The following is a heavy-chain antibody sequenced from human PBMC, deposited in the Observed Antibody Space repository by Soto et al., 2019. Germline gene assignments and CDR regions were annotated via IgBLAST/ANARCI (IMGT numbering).Heavy chain of an antibody. D-gene: IGHD2-15*01. CDR2: IDYSGRT. Sequence: QVQLQESGPGLVKPSQTLSLTCTVSGGSISSGGYYWSWIRQHPGKGLEWIGYIDYSGRTYYNPSLKSRVTIAVDTSKNQFSLKLSSVTAADTAVYYCASKCSGGSCYHAFDIWGQGTMVTVSS. V-gene: IGHV4-31*03. CDR1: GGSISSGGYY. J-gene: IGHJ3*02. CDR3: ASKCSGGSCYHAFDI.